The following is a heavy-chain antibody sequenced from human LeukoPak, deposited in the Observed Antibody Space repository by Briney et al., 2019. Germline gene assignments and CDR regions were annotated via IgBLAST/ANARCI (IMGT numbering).Heavy chain of an antibody. CDR2: IYAGGTT. CDR3: GRDYRNFDSSGYIEY. V-gene: IGHV3-66*01. J-gene: IGHJ4*02. CDR1: GFTFSSYA. Sequence: GGSLRLSCAASGFTFSSYAMSWVRQAPGRGLEWVSVIYAGGTTYYPDSVKGRFTISRDNSKNTLYLQMNSLRAEDTAVYYCGRDYRNFDSSGYIEYWGQGTLVTVSS. D-gene: IGHD3-22*01.